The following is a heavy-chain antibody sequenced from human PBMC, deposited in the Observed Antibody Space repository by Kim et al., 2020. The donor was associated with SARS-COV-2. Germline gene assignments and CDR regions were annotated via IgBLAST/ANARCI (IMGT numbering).Heavy chain of an antibody. CDR2: INXNTGNP. D-gene: IGHD6-6*01. Sequence: ASVKVSCKASGYTFTTNAMNWVRQAPGQGLEWMGWINXNTGNPTYAQGFTGRFVXSLDTSVSTTXXQIXSXKAXXTAVXXCAXXXSSXXFD. V-gene: IGHV7-4-1*02. CDR1: GYTFTTNA. J-gene: IGHJ4*01. CDR3: AXXXSSXXFD.